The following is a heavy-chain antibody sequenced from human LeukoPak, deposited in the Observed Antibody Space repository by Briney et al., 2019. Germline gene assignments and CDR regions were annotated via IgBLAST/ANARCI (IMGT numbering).Heavy chain of an antibody. J-gene: IGHJ4*02. CDR3: AKDILPWFGEFMSPDY. CDR1: GFTFSSYA. CDR2: ISGSGGST. V-gene: IGHV3-23*01. Sequence: GGSLRLSCAASGFTFSSYAMSWVRQAPGKGLEWVSAISGSGGSTYYADSVKGRFTISRDNSKNTLYLQMNSLRAEDTAVYYCAKDILPWFGEFMSPDYWGQGTLVTVSS. D-gene: IGHD3-10*01.